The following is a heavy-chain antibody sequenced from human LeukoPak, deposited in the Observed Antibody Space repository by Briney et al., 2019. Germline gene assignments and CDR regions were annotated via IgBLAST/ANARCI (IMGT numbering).Heavy chain of an antibody. Sequence: GGSLRLSCAASGFTFSSYNMNWVRQAPGKGLEWVASISSSSNYIYYVDSVKGRFTISRDNAKNSLYLQMNSLRAEDTAVYYCARGEYSGSHLRLEYFDPWGRGTLVTVSS. CDR3: ARGEYSGSHLRLEYFDP. D-gene: IGHD6-6*01. CDR1: GFTFSSYN. CDR2: ISSSSNYI. J-gene: IGHJ2*01. V-gene: IGHV3-21*01.